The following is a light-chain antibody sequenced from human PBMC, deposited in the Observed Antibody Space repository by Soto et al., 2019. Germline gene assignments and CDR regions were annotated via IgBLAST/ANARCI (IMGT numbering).Light chain of an antibody. CDR1: QILLHSNGYNY. V-gene: IGKV2-28*01. Sequence: DIVITQSPLSLPFTPGEPASISCISSQILLHSNGYNYLDWYLQKPGQSPQLLIYLGSNRASGVPDRFSGSGSGTDFTLKISRVEAEDVGVYYCMQPLQSWTFGQGTKV. CDR3: MQPLQSWT. J-gene: IGKJ1*01. CDR2: LGS.